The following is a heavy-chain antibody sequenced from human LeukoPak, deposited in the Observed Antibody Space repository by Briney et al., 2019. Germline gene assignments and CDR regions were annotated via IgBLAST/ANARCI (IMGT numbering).Heavy chain of an antibody. Sequence: GGSLRLSCAASEFTFSSYAMHWVRQAPGKGLEWVAVISYDGSHKYYADAVKGRFTISRDNSKNTLYLQMNSPRAEDTAVYYCARDSASSSSWYFDYWGQGTLVTVSS. J-gene: IGHJ4*02. D-gene: IGHD6-13*01. CDR1: EFTFSSYA. CDR3: ARDSASSSSWYFDY. CDR2: ISYDGSHK. V-gene: IGHV3-30-3*01.